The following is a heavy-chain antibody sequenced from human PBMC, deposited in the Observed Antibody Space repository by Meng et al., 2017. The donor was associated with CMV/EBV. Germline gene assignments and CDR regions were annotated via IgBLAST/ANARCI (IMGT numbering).Heavy chain of an antibody. J-gene: IGHJ3*02. Sequence: SETLSLTCTVSGGSISSSSYYWGWIRQPPGKGLKWIGSIYYSGSTYYNPSLKSRVTISVDTSKNQFSLKLSSVTAADTAVYYCARLDVPPYYYDSSGRGAFDIWGQGTMVTVSS. CDR3: ARLDVPPYYYDSSGRGAFDI. V-gene: IGHV4-39*07. D-gene: IGHD3-22*01. CDR1: GGSISSSSYY. CDR2: IYYSGST.